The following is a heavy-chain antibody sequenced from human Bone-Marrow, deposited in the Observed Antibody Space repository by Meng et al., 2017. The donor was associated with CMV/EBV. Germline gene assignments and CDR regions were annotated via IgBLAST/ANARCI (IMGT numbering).Heavy chain of an antibody. CDR2: ISGSGGST. CDR1: GFTFSSYA. J-gene: IGHJ6*02. CDR3: ARISGRYCSSTSCHSGYYYGMDV. D-gene: IGHD2-2*01. V-gene: IGHV3-23*01. Sequence: GESLKISCAASGFTFSSYAMSWVRQAPGKGLEWVSAISGSGGSTSYAQKFQGRVTMTRDTSTSTVYMELSSLRSEDTAVYYCARISGRYCSSTSCHSGYYYGMDVWGQGTTVTVSS.